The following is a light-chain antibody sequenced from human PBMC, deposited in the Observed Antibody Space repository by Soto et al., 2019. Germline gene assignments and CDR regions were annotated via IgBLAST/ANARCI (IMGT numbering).Light chain of an antibody. CDR1: SSDVGAYIY. Sequence: QSALTQPPSASGSRGQSVTISCTGTSSDVGAYIYVSWYQHHPGKAPKLIIYEASKRPSGVPDRFSGSKSGDTASLTVSGLQAEDEADYYCGSYAGGNNPYVFGTGTKVTVL. CDR3: GSYAGGNNPYV. J-gene: IGLJ1*01. CDR2: EAS. V-gene: IGLV2-8*01.